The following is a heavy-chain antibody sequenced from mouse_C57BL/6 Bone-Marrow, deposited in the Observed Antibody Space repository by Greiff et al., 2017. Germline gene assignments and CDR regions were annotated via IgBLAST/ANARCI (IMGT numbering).Heavy chain of an antibody. J-gene: IGHJ1*03. CDR1: GYTFTSYW. CDR2: IDPSDSYT. D-gene: IGHD1-1*01. V-gene: IGHV1-69*01. Sequence: QVQLQQPGAELVMPGASVKLSCKASGYTFTSYWMHWVKQRPGQGLEWIGEIDPSDSYTNYNRKFKGKSTLTVDKSSSTAYMQLSSLTSEDSAVYYCARSGHYYGSSYGYFDVWGTGTTVTVSS. CDR3: ARSGHYYGSSYGYFDV.